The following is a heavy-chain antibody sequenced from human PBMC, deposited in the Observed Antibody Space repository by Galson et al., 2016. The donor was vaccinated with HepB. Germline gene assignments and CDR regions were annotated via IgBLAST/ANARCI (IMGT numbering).Heavy chain of an antibody. V-gene: IGHV3-48*02. CDR1: GFTFSSYS. CDR3: AKGRHYYDSSGY. J-gene: IGHJ4*02. CDR2: ISSSSSTI. Sequence: SLRLSCAASGFTFSSYSMNWVRQAPGKGLEWVSYISSSSSTIYYADSVKGRFTISRDNAKNSLYLQMNSLRDEDTAVYYCAKGRHYYDSSGYWGQGTLVTVSS. D-gene: IGHD3-22*01.